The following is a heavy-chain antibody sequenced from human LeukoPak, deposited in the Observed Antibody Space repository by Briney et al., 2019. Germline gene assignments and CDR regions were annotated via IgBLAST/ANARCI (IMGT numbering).Heavy chain of an antibody. V-gene: IGHV4-34*01. J-gene: IGHJ3*02. D-gene: IGHD4-17*01. CDR3: ARQMTNRAFDI. CDR1: GGSFSGFY. CDR2: INHSGST. Sequence: PSETLSLTCAVYGGSFSGFYWSWIRQPPGKGLEWIGEINHSGSTNYNPSLKSRVTISVDTSKNQFSLKLSSVTAADTAVYYCARQMTNRAFDIWGQGTMVTVSS.